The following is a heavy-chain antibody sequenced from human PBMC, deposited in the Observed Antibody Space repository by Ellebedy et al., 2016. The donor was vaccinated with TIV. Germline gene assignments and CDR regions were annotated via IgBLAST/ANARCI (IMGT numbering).Heavy chain of an antibody. CDR2: ISGSGGST. Sequence: GESLKISXAASGFTFSSYWMSWVRQAPGKGLEWVSAISGSGGSTYYADSVKGRFTISRDNAKNSLYLQMNSLRAEDTALYYCAKDRIDYYDSSGYNGLGAFDIWGQGTMVTVSS. V-gene: IGHV3-23*01. CDR3: AKDRIDYYDSSGYNGLGAFDI. D-gene: IGHD3-22*01. J-gene: IGHJ3*02. CDR1: GFTFSSYW.